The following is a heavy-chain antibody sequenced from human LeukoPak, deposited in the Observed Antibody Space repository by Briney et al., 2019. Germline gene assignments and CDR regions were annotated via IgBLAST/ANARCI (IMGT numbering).Heavy chain of an antibody. CDR3: ARDHELLRGLDYFDY. CDR2: IWYDGSNK. Sequence: PGGSLRLSCAASGFTFSSYGMHRVRQAPGKGLEWVAVIWYDGSNKYYADSVKGRFTISRGNSKNTLYLQMNSLRAEDTAVYYCARDHELLRGLDYFDYWGQGTLVTVSS. V-gene: IGHV3-33*01. CDR1: GFTFSSYG. J-gene: IGHJ4*02. D-gene: IGHD1-26*01.